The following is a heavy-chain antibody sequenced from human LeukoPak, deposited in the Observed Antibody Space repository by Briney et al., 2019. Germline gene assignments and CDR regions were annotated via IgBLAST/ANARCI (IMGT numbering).Heavy chain of an antibody. D-gene: IGHD4-23*01. CDR3: ATYGGHLAESPQH. CDR1: GGTYRYN. V-gene: IGHV1-69*16. CDR2: IIPPLRTA. J-gene: IGHJ1*01. Sequence: SVKVSCKASGGTYRYNINWVRQAPGQGLEWMGGIIPPLRTANYAQQFQGRVTITTDDSTNTAYMELTGLTSEDAAVYYCATYGGHLAESPQHWGQGPLVAVSS.